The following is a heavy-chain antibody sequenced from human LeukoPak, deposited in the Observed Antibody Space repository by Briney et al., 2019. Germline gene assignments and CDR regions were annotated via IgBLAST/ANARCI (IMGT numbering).Heavy chain of an antibody. V-gene: IGHV3-74*01. J-gene: IGHJ4*02. CDR1: GFTFSSYW. Sequence: GGSLRLSCAASGFTFSSYWMHWVRQAPGKGLVWVSRINSDGSSTSYADSVKGRFIISRDNAQNTLYLQMNSLSAEDTAVYYCAREAVAGLCLDYWGQGTLVTVSS. CDR2: INSDGSST. CDR3: AREAVAGLCLDY. D-gene: IGHD6-19*01.